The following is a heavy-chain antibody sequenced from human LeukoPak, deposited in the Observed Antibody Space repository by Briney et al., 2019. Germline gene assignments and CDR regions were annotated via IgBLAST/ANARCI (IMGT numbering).Heavy chain of an antibody. CDR1: GGSISSSSYY. Sequence: SETLSLTCTVSGGSISSSSYYWGWMRQPPGKGLEWIGSIYYSGSTYYNPSLKSRVTISVDTSKNQFSLKLSSVTAADTAVYYCARRGLLNGDYWGQGTLVSISS. D-gene: IGHD2/OR15-2a*01. CDR2: IYYSGST. V-gene: IGHV4-39*01. CDR3: ARRGLLNGDY. J-gene: IGHJ4*02.